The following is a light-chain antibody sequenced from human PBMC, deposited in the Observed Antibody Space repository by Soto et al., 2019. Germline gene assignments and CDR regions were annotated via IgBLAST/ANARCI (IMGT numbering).Light chain of an antibody. CDR1: NSNIGTNN. V-gene: IGLV1-44*01. Sequence: QSVVTQPPSASGTPGQRVTISCAGGNSNIGTNNVYWYQQLPGTAPKLLIYLNSRRPSGVPDRFSGSKSGTSASLAISGLQSEDEAEYYCATWDDSLNLLYVFGTGTKLTVL. CDR2: LNS. CDR3: ATWDDSLNLLYV. J-gene: IGLJ1*01.